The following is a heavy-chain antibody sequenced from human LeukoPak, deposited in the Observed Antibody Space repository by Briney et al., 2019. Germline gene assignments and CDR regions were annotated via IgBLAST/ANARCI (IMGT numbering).Heavy chain of an antibody. CDR1: GGFFRGYY. J-gene: IGHJ4*02. Sequence: PSETLSLTCAVYGGFFRGYYWSWIRQPPGKGLEWIGEINHSGSTNYNPSLKSRVTISVDTSKNQFSLKLSSVTAADTAVYYCARGSQLARGRKPGYGYWGQGTLVTVSS. CDR3: ARGSQLARGRKPGYGY. D-gene: IGHD6-13*01. V-gene: IGHV4-34*01. CDR2: INHSGST.